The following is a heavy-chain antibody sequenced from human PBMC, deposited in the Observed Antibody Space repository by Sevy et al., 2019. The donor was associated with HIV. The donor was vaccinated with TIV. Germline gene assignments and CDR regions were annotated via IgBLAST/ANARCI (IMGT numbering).Heavy chain of an antibody. J-gene: IGHJ4*02. D-gene: IGHD2-15*01. V-gene: IGHV4-59*01. CDR1: GGSISSYY. Sequence: SETLSLTCTVSGGSISSYYWSWIRQPPGKGLEWIGYIYYSGSTNYNPSLKSRVTISVDTSKNQFSLKLGSVTAADTAVYYCAREGRKGVYFDYWGQGTLVTVSS. CDR2: IYYSGST. CDR3: AREGRKGVYFDY.